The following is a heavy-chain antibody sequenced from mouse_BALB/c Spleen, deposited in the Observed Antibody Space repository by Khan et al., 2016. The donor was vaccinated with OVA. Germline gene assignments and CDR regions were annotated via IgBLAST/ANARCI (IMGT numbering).Heavy chain of an antibody. J-gene: IGHJ3*01. Sequence: VKLLESGPGLVQPSQSLSITCTVSGFSLTTYGVHWVRQSPGKGLEWLGVIWSGGTTDYSAAFISRLSITKDNSKSQVFFKMNSLQANDTAIYYCARNYDDDEGLAYWGQGTLVTVSA. CDR2: IWSGGTT. CDR1: GFSLTTYG. D-gene: IGHD2-4*01. V-gene: IGHV2-2*02. CDR3: ARNYDDDEGLAY.